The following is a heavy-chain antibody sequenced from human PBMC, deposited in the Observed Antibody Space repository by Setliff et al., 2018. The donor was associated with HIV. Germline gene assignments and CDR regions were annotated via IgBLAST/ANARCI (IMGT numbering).Heavy chain of an antibody. J-gene: IGHJ4*01. V-gene: IGHV4-38-2*02. CDR1: GIPIDRVYS. D-gene: IGHD3-9*01. Sequence: SETLSLTCGVSGIPIDRVYSWAWIRQPPGKGLEWIGTISHRGSTHYNSPLQGRISISSDTSKNQFSLTLTSVTAADSAMYYCARDQSDYNVLTGFGDFDYWGHGTRVTVSS. CDR2: ISHRGST. CDR3: ARDQSDYNVLTGFGDFDY.